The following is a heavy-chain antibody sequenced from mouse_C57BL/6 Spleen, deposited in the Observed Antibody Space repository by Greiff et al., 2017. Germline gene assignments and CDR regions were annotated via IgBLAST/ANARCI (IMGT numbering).Heavy chain of an antibody. V-gene: IGHV1-80*01. J-gene: IGHJ2*01. CDR1: GYAFSRYW. Sequence: QVQLQQSGAELVKPGASVKISCKASGYAFSRYWMNWVKQRPGKGLEWIGQIYPGDGDTNYNGKFKGKATLTADKSSSTAYMQLSGLTSEDSAVYFCARRDYYAHYWGQGTTLTVSS. CDR3: ARRDYYAHY. D-gene: IGHD1-1*01. CDR2: IYPGDGDT.